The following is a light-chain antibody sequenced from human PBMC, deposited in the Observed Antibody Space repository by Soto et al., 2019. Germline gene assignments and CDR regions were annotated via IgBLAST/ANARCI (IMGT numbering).Light chain of an antibody. J-gene: IGKJ1*01. V-gene: IGKV3-20*01. CDR3: QQSGDTPT. CDR1: QTVNSNF. CDR2: GVS. Sequence: EVVLTQSPGTLSLSPGERATLYCRPSQTVNSNFLAWYQQKPGQAPRLLIYGVSNRATGIPDRFSGSGSGTDITLTISRLEPEDFAVYYCQQSGDTPTFGQGTK.